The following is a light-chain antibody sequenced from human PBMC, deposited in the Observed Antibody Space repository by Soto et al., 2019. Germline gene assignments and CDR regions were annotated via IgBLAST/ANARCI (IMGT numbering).Light chain of an antibody. V-gene: IGKV1-5*01. CDR1: QSISSW. J-gene: IGKJ5*01. Sequence: DIQMTQSPSTLSGSVGDRVTSTCRASQSISSWLAWYQQKPGKAPKLLIYDASNLESGVPSRFSGRGFGTDFTLTISSLQPEDFATYYCQQSFTTPSFGQGTRLEIK. CDR2: DAS. CDR3: QQSFTTPS.